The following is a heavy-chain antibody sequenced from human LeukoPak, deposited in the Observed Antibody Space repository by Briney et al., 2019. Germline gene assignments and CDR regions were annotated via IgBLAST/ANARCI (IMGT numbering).Heavy chain of an antibody. V-gene: IGHV3-13*01. CDR2: IGTGGDT. CDR3: ARSGGYGDYS. Sequence: PGGSLRLSCAASGFTFSSNDMHWVRQATGKGLEWVSVIGTGGDTYYADSVKGRFTISRENAKSSLYLEMKNVRVGDTAVYYCARSGGYGDYSWGQGTLVTVSS. D-gene: IGHD4-17*01. J-gene: IGHJ4*02. CDR1: GFTFSSND.